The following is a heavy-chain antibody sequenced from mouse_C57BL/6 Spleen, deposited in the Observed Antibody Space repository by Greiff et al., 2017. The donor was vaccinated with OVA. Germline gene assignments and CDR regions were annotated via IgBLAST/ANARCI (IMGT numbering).Heavy chain of an antibody. J-gene: IGHJ4*01. CDR1: GYTFTSYW. Sequence: EVKLQESGTVLARPGASVKMSCKTSGYTFTSYWMHWVKQRPGQGLEWIGAIYPGNSDTSYNQKFKGKAKLTAVTSASTAYMELSSLTNEDSAVYYCTREEDYDYDDYQGAMDYWGQGTSVTVSS. V-gene: IGHV1-5*01. CDR2: IYPGNSDT. CDR3: TREEDYDYDDYQGAMDY. D-gene: IGHD2-4*01.